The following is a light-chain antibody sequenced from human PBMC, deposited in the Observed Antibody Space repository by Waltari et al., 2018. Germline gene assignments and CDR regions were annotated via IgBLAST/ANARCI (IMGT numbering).Light chain of an antibody. V-gene: IGKV3-20*01. CDR1: QSVSRT. Sequence: EIVLTQSPGTLSLSPGERVTLSCRASQSVSRTLAWYQQKPGQAPRLLMYGASNRATGIPDRFSGIGSGTDFSLTISILEPEDFAVYYCQHYVRLPVTFGQGTKVEIK. CDR2: GAS. CDR3: QHYVRLPVT. J-gene: IGKJ1*01.